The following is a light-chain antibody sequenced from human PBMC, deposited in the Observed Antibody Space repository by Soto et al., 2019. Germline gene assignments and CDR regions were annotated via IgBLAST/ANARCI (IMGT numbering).Light chain of an antibody. V-gene: IGLV2-23*01. CDR3: SSYTSSSTWV. CDR2: EGS. J-gene: IGLJ3*02. CDR1: STAVGSYML. Sequence: QSALTQPASVSGSPGQSITISCTGTSTAVGSYMLVSWYQQHPGKAPQLIIYEGSKQSGVSDRFSASKSGDTASLTISGLQVEDEADYFCSSYTSSSTWVFGGGTKLTVL.